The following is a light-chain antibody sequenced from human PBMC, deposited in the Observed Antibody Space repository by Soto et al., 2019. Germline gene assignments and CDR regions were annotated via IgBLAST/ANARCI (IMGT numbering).Light chain of an antibody. CDR3: QSFDSSFIGLV. CDR1: NSNIGAGYG. J-gene: IGLJ2*01. V-gene: IGLV1-40*01. CDR2: DNT. Sequence: QSVLTQPPSVTGAPGQRVTISCTGSNSNIGAGYGVHWYQQFPETAPKLLIYDNTNRPSGVPDRFSGSKSGTSASLAITGLQAEDEADYYCQSFDSSFIGLVFGGGTKLTVL.